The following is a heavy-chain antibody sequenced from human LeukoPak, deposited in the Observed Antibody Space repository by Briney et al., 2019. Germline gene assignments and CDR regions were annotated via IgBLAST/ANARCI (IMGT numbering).Heavy chain of an antibody. J-gene: IGHJ4*02. CDR2: ISYDGSNK. CDR1: GFTFSSYA. D-gene: IGHD4-17*01. CDR3: ARVVSVYYGKGFDY. V-gene: IGHV3-30-3*01. Sequence: GGSLRLSCAASGFTFSSYAMHWVRQAPGQGLEWVAVISYDGSNKYYADSVKGRFTISRDNSKNTLYLQMNSLRAEDTAVYYCARVVSVYYGKGFDYWGQGTLVTVSS.